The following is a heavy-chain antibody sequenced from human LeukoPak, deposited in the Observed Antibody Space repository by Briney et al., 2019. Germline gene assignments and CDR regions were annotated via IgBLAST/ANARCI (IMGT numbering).Heavy chain of an antibody. V-gene: IGHV3-53*01. CDR2: IYSGGST. D-gene: IGHD3-10*01. Sequence: GGSLRLSCAASGFTVSSNYMSWVRQAPGKGLEWVSVIYSGGSTYYADSVKGRFTISRDNSKNTLYLQMNSLKAEDTAVYYCANDLKATMVRGVIRYDYWGQGTLVTVSS. CDR1: GFTVSSNY. CDR3: ANDLKATMVRGVIRYDY. J-gene: IGHJ4*02.